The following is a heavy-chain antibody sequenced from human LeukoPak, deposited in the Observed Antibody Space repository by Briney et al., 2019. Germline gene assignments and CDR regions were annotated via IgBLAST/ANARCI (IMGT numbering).Heavy chain of an antibody. CDR2: IIPTFGTT. J-gene: IGHJ4*02. D-gene: IGHD6-13*01. Sequence: SVKVSCKASGGTFSSYAISWVRQAPGQGLEWMGRIIPTFGTTYYAQKFQGRVTITTDESTSTAYMELSSLRSEDTAVYYCARGPSPLAADGNLEYFDYWGQGTLVTVSS. V-gene: IGHV1-69*05. CDR1: GGTFSSYA. CDR3: ARGPSPLAADGNLEYFDY.